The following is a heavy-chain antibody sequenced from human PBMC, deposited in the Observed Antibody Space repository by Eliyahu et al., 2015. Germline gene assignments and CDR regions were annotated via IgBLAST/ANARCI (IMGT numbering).Heavy chain of an antibody. Sequence: EVQLVQSGAEVKKPGESXRISCKGSGYSFTSYWISWVRXMPGKGLEWMGRIDPSDSYTNYSPSFQGHVTISADKSISTAYLQWSGLKASDTAMYYCARIGESWFGEGYGMDVWGQGTTVTVSS. CDR2: IDPSDSYT. CDR1: GYSFTSYW. CDR3: ARIGESWFGEGYGMDV. J-gene: IGHJ6*02. V-gene: IGHV5-10-1*03. D-gene: IGHD3-10*01.